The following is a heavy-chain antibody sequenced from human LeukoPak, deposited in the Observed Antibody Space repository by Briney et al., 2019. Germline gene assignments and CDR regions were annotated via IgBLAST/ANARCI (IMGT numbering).Heavy chain of an antibody. J-gene: IGHJ4*02. D-gene: IGHD3-3*01. CDR2: IYYSGST. V-gene: IGHV4-30-4*01. Sequence: PSQTLSLTCTVSGGSISSGDYYWSWIRQPPGKGLEWIGYIYYSGSTYYNPSLKSRVTISVDTSKNQFSLKLSSVTAADTAVYYCARLATPYYDFWSGQTYFDYWGQGTLVTVSS. CDR1: GGSISSGDYY. CDR3: ARLATPYYDFWSGQTYFDY.